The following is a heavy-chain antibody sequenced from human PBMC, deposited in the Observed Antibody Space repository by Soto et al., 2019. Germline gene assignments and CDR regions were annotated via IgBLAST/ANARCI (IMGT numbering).Heavy chain of an antibody. Sequence: VESLKISCKGSGYNFPNFWIAWVRQTSGKGLEWMGIIYPGDSGSKYSPSFQGQVTFSADKSVSTAYLQWSSLEASDTAIYYCASPSAVAYYNGLDVWGQGTTVTVSS. V-gene: IGHV5-51*01. J-gene: IGHJ6*02. CDR1: GYNFPNFW. CDR2: IYPGDSGS. CDR3: ASPSAVAYYNGLDV. D-gene: IGHD2-21*01.